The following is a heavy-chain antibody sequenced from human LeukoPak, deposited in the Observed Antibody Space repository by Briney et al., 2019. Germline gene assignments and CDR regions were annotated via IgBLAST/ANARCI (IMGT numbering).Heavy chain of an antibody. CDR1: GFSFSNYA. CDR2: ISDDGINK. Sequence: GGSLRLSCAASGFSFSNYAIHWVRQAPDKGLGWVALISDDGINKYYEDSVKGRFTIARDNSKDTLFLKMNSLRPEDTAVYYCARGRYYYDISGYSTYYFDYWGQGTLVTVSS. D-gene: IGHD3-22*01. CDR3: ARGRYYYDISGYSTYYFDY. J-gene: IGHJ4*02. V-gene: IGHV3-30*03.